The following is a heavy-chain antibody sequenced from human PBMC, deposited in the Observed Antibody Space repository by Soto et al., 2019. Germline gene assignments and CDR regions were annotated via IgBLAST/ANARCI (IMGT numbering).Heavy chain of an antibody. CDR1: GFTFSDYG. V-gene: IGHV3-30*02. J-gene: IGHJ6*02. CDR2: IWFDGSNE. CDR3: AKSWGSGSYYHERFYYYYYGMDV. D-gene: IGHD3-10*01. Sequence: PGGSLRLSCAASGFTFSDYGMHWVRQAPGEGLQWVAVIWFDGSNEHYADSVKGRFTISRDNSKNTLYLQMYSLRAEDTAVYYCAKSWGSGSYYHERFYYYYYGMDVWGQRTTVTVSS.